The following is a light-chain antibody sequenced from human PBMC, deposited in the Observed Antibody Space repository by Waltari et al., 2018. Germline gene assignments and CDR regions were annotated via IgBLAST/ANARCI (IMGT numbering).Light chain of an antibody. Sequence: SYELTQPPSVSVSPGQTASITCSGDKLGDKYACWYQQEAGQSPVLVIFQDSKRPSGIPGRFSGSNSGNTATLTISGTQAMDAADYYCQAWDSSTVVFGGGTKLTVL. CDR1: KLGDKY. V-gene: IGLV3-1*01. CDR2: QDS. CDR3: QAWDSSTVV. J-gene: IGLJ2*01.